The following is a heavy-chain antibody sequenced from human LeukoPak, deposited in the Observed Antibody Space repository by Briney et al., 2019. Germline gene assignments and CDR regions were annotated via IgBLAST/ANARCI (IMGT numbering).Heavy chain of an antibody. CDR2: ISSSSSYI. J-gene: IGHJ3*02. D-gene: IGHD3-16*01. CDR3: ARLSSWVFEI. CDR1: GFTFSSYS. V-gene: IGHV3-21*01. Sequence: GGSLRLSCAASGFTFSSYSMNWVRQAPGKGLEWVSSISSSSSYIHYADSVKGRFTISRDNAKNSLYLQMNSLRAEDTAVYFCARLSSWVFEIWGQGTMVTVSS.